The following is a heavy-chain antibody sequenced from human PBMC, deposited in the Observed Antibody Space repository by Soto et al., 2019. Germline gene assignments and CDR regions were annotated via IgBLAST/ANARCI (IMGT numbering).Heavy chain of an antibody. CDR1: GFTFSSYS. CDR2: ISSSSSYI. Sequence: GGSLRLSCAASGFTFSSYSMNWVRQAPGKGLEWVSSISSSSSYIYYADSVKGRFTISRDNAKNSLYLQMNSLRAEDTAVYYCERSSSWFGSDYYGMDVWGQGTTVTVSS. D-gene: IGHD6-13*01. J-gene: IGHJ6*02. CDR3: ERSSSWFGSDYYGMDV. V-gene: IGHV3-21*01.